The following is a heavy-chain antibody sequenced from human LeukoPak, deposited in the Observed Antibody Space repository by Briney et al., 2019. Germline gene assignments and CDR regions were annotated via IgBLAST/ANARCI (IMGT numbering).Heavy chain of an antibody. CDR1: GLTVSSNF. CDR3: ARWYCGTTGCYYDY. Sequence: TGGSLRLSCAASGLTVSSNFMSWVRQAPGRGLEWVSIVYSDGTTYYTDSVKGRFTISRDNSKNTLYLQMNSLRAADTAVYYCARWYCGTTGCYYDYWGQGTLVTVSS. V-gene: IGHV3-53*01. J-gene: IGHJ4*02. D-gene: IGHD2-2*01. CDR2: VYSDGTT.